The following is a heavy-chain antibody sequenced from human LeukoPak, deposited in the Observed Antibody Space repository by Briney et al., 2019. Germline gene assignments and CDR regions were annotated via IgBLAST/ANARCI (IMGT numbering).Heavy chain of an antibody. Sequence: PSETLSLTCTVSGGSISTYCWCWIRQPAGKGLEWIGRIYPSGSTFYNPSLKSRVTISIDKSKNQLFLNLTSVTAADTALYYCARDRSGYSEYYFDYWGQGSLVTVSS. D-gene: IGHD5-18*01. CDR3: ARDRSGYSEYYFDY. J-gene: IGHJ4*02. CDR1: GGSISTYC. V-gene: IGHV4-4*07. CDR2: IYPSGST.